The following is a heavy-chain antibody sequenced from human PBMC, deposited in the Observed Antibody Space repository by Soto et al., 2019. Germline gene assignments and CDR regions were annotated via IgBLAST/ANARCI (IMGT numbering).Heavy chain of an antibody. CDR1: GYTFTSYY. J-gene: IGHJ6*02. CDR2: INPSGGST. CDR3: AREGDLYGDYVSNYYYYGMAV. D-gene: IGHD4-17*01. V-gene: IGHV1-46*01. Sequence: GASVKVSWKASGYTFTSYYMHWVRQAPGQGLEWMGIINPSGGSTSYAQKFQGRVTMTRDTSTSTVYMKLSSLRSEDTAVYYCAREGDLYGDYVSNYYYYGMAVWGQGTTVTVSS.